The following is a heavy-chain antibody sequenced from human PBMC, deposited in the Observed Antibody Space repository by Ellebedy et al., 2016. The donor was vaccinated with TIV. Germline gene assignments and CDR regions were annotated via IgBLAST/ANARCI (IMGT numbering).Heavy chain of an antibody. CDR1: GGSFSGYY. CDR2: INHSGST. D-gene: IGHD1-26*01. J-gene: IGHJ4*02. CDR3: ASRASGRSDLGRGVYFDN. V-gene: IGHV4-34*01. Sequence: SETLSLTCAVYGGSFSGYYWSWIRQPPGKGLEWIGEINHSGSTNYNPSLKSRFTISVDTSKNQFSLKLSSVTAADTAVYYCASRASGRSDLGRGVYFDNWGQGTLVTVSS.